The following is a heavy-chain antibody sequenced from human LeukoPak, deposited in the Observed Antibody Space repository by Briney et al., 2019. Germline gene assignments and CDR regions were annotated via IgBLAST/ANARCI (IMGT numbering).Heavy chain of an antibody. V-gene: IGHV5-51*01. J-gene: IGHJ4*02. D-gene: IGHD3-22*01. Sequence: GESLKFSCKGSGYSFTSYWIGWVGQMPGKGLEWMGIIYPGDFDTRYGPSFQGQVTISADKSISTAYLQWSSLKASDTAMYYCARWKLLYYYDSSGDIDYWGQGTLVTVSS. CDR2: IYPGDFDT. CDR1: GYSFTSYW. CDR3: ARWKLLYYYDSSGDIDY.